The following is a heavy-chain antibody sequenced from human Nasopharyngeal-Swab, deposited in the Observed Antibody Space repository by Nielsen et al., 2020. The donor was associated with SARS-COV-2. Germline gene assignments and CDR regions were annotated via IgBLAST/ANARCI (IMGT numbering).Heavy chain of an antibody. CDR2: IIPIFGTA. J-gene: IGHJ4*02. D-gene: IGHD3-16*02. CDR1: GGTFSSYA. CDR3: AREGNWLLGELSPPLWVD. Sequence: SVKVSCKASGGTFSSYAISWVRQAPGQGLEWMGGIIPIFGTANYAQKFQGRVTITADKSTGTAYMELSSLRSEDTAVYYCAREGNWLLGELSPPLWVDWGQGTLVTVSS. V-gene: IGHV1-69*06.